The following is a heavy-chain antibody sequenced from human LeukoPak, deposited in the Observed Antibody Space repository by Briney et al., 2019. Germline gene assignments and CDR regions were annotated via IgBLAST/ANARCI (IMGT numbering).Heavy chain of an antibody. CDR1: GGSISSSHW. J-gene: IGHJ4*02. CDR3: ARDRWSYYFDY. CDR2: IHHSGST. V-gene: IGHV4-4*02. Sequence: PSGTLSLTCTVSGGSISSSHWWGWVRQPPGKGLEWVGEIHHSGSTNSNPSLKSRVTISVDKSKNQFSLRLNSVTPEDTAVYYCARDRWSYYFDYWGQGALVTVSS. D-gene: IGHD6-13*01.